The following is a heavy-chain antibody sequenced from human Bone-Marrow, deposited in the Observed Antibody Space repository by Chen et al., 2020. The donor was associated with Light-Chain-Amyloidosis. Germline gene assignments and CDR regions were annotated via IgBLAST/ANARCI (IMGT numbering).Heavy chain of an antibody. D-gene: IGHD3-10*01. CDR3: ARVRLIEDYYGSGGPDY. CDR2: IYPGDSDT. Sequence: EVQLVQSGAEVKKPGESLKISCKGSGYSFTSYWIGWVRQMHGKGLEWMWIIYPGDSDTRYSPSFQGQVTISADKSISTAYLQWSSLKASDTAMYYCARVRLIEDYYGSGGPDYWGQGTLVTVSS. J-gene: IGHJ4*02. CDR1: GYSFTSYW. V-gene: IGHV5-51*01.